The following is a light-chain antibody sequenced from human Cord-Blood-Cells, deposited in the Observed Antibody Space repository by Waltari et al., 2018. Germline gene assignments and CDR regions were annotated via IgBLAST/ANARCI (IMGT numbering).Light chain of an antibody. V-gene: IGKV4-1*01. CDR1: QSVLYSSNNKNY. CDR2: WAS. Sequence: DVVMSPSPDCLPLFLGARADLNFKHCQSVLYSSNNKNYLAWYQQKPGQPPMLLIYWASTRESGVPDRFSGSGSGTDFTLTISSLQAEDVAVYYCQQYYSTPYTFGQGTKLEIK. CDR3: QQYYSTPYT. J-gene: IGKJ2*01.